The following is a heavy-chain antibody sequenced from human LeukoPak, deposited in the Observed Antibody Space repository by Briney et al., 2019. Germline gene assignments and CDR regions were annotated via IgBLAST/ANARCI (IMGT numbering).Heavy chain of an antibody. CDR3: AGCAGNSCYFDY. CDR1: GFSFISYW. Sequence: GGSLRLSCAASGFSFISYWMSWVRQAPGKGLGWVANIKQDGSAKNYVDSVKGRFTISRDNAKNSLYLQLNSLRAEDTAVYYCAGCAGNSCYFDYWGQGTLVIVSS. V-gene: IGHV3-7*01. CDR2: IKQDGSAK. J-gene: IGHJ4*02. D-gene: IGHD1-1*01.